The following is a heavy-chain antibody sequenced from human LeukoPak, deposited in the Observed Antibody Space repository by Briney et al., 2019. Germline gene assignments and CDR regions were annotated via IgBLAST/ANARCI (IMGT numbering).Heavy chain of an antibody. CDR1: GFTCSSYS. D-gene: IGHD2-2*01. CDR3: ARLGYCSSTSCPQHVGWFDP. CDR2: ISSSSSYI. Sequence: GGSLRLSCAASGFTCSSYSMNWVRQAPGKGLEWVSSISSSSSYIYYADSVKGRFTISRDNAKNSLYLQMNGLRAEDTAVYYCARLGYCSSTSCPQHVGWFDPWGQGTLVTVSS. J-gene: IGHJ5*02. V-gene: IGHV3-21*01.